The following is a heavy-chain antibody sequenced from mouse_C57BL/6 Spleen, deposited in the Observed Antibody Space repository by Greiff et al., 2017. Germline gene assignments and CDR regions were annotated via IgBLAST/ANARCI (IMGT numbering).Heavy chain of an antibody. CDR2: IYPGSGST. V-gene: IGHV1-55*01. D-gene: IGHD1-1*01. J-gene: IGHJ4*01. CDR3: ARYLRGSSQRYAMDY. Sequence: QVQLQQPGAELVKPGASVKMSCKASGYTFTSYWITWVKQRPGQGLEWIGDIYPGSGSTNYNEKFKSKATLTVDTSSSTAYMQLSSLTSEDSAVYYCARYLRGSSQRYAMDYWGQGTSGTVSS. CDR1: GYTFTSYW.